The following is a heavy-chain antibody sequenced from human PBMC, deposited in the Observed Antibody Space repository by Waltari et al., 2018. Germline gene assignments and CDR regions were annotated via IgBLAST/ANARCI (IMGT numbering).Heavy chain of an antibody. V-gene: IGHV4-39*07. J-gene: IGHJ4*02. CDR3: ARDLGTYYYDSRGPLDY. D-gene: IGHD3-22*01. CDR2: IYYRGST. CDR1: GGSLSRSSSY. Sequence: QLQLQESGPGLVKPSETLSLTCTVSGGSLSRSSSYWGWIRQPPGKGLGWIGSIYYRGSTYYNPSLKSRVTISVDTSKNQFSRKLSSVTAADTAVYYCARDLGTYYYDSRGPLDYWGQGTLVTVSS.